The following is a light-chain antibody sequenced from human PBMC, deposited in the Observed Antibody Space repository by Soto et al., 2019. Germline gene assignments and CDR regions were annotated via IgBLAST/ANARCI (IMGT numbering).Light chain of an antibody. J-gene: IGKJ2*01. CDR2: AAS. Sequence: DIQMTQSPSSLSASVGDRVTITCRASQSISSYLNWYQQKPGKAPKLLIYAASSLQSGVSSRFSGSGSGTDFTLTISSLQPEDVATYYCQQSYSTPRTCGQGTKLEIK. CDR3: QQSYSTPRT. V-gene: IGKV1-39*01. CDR1: QSISSY.